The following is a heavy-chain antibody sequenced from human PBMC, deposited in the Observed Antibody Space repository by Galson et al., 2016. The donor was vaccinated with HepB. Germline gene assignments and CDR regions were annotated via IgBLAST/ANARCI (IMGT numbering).Heavy chain of an antibody. CDR1: GDSVSSKSAA. Sequence: CAISGDSVSSKSAAWNWIRHSPSRGLEWLRRTYHTSNWYSDYAVSVKSRITINPDTSKNQFSLQLNSVTPEDTAVYYCARGHLVIPFSFYFDYWGQGSLVTVSS. CDR2: TYHTSNWYS. CDR3: ARGHLVIPFSFYFDY. V-gene: IGHV6-1*01. D-gene: IGHD4-23*01. J-gene: IGHJ4*02.